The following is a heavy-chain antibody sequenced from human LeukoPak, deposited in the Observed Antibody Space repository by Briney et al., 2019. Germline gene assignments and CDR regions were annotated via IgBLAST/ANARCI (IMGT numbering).Heavy chain of an antibody. CDR2: ISGSGGST. J-gene: IGHJ6*04. Sequence: AGGSLRLSCAASGFTFSSYGMHWVRQAPGKGLEWVSAISGSGGSTYYADSVKGRFTISRDNAKNSLYLQMNSLRAEDTAVYYCAELGITMIGGVWGKGTTVTISS. D-gene: IGHD3-10*02. CDR1: GFTFSSYG. CDR3: AELGITMIGGV. V-gene: IGHV3-23*01.